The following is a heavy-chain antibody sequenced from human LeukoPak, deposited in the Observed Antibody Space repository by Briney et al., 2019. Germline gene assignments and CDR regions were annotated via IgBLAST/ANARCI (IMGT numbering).Heavy chain of an antibody. J-gene: IGHJ3*02. Sequence: GGSLRLSCAASGFSFSSYWMSWVRQAPGKGLEWVANIKEDDSEKNYVDSVKGRFTISRDNAKNSLYLQMNSLRAEDTAVYYCANEGGGAFDIWGQGTMVTVSS. CDR2: IKEDDSEK. D-gene: IGHD3-16*01. CDR3: ANEGGGAFDI. CDR1: GFSFSSYW. V-gene: IGHV3-7*01.